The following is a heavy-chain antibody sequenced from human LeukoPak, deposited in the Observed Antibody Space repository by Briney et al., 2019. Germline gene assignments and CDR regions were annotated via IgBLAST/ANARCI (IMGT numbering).Heavy chain of an antibody. CDR3: ARGTIFFDY. CDR2: IYYSGST. V-gene: IGHV4-39*01. D-gene: IGHD3-3*01. J-gene: IGHJ4*02. CDR1: GFTFSSYW. Sequence: GSLRLSCAASGFTFSSYWMSWVRQPPGKGLEWIGSIYYSGSTYYNPSLKSRVTISVDTSKNQFSLKLSSVTAADTAVYYCARGTIFFDYWGQGTLVTVSS.